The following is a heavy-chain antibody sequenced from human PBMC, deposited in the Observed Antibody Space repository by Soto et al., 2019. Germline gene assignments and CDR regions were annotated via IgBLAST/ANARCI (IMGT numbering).Heavy chain of an antibody. Sequence: GGSLRLSCAASGFTFSSYGMHWVRQAPGKGLEWVAVIWYDGSNKYYADSVKGRFTISRDNSKNTLYLQMNSLRAEDTAVYYCARESSIVVVPAAMRSYYYYGMDVWGQGTTVTVSS. D-gene: IGHD2-2*01. CDR3: ARESSIVVVPAAMRSYYYYGMDV. CDR2: IWYDGSNK. V-gene: IGHV3-33*01. CDR1: GFTFSSYG. J-gene: IGHJ6*02.